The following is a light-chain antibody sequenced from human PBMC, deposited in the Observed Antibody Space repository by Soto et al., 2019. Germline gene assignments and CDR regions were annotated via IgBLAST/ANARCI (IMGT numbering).Light chain of an antibody. CDR3: SSYAGSSARVV. J-gene: IGLJ2*01. Sequence: QSALTQPASVSGSPGQSITISCTRSSTDFENYNLVSWYQHCPDKAPKLIIYEGTKRPSEISDRFSGSESDTTASLIISGLQPEDEADSYCSSYAGSSARVVFGGGTKVTVL. CDR1: STDFENYNL. V-gene: IGLV2-23*01. CDR2: EGT.